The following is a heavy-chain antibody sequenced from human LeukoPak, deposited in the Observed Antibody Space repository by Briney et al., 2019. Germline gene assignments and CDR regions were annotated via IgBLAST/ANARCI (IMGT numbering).Heavy chain of an antibody. Sequence: SETLSLTCTVSGGSISSSSYYWGWIRQPPGKGLEWIGSIYYSGSTYYNPSLKGRVTISVDTSKNQFSLKLSSVTAADTAVYYCARANYDFWSGYINWFDPWGQGTLVTVSS. CDR1: GGSISSSSYY. CDR3: ARANYDFWSGYINWFDP. V-gene: IGHV4-39*07. CDR2: IYYSGST. D-gene: IGHD3-3*01. J-gene: IGHJ5*02.